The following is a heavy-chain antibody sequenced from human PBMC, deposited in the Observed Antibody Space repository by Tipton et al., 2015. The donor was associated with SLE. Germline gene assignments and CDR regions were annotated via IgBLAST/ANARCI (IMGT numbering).Heavy chain of an antibody. D-gene: IGHD2-15*01. J-gene: IGHJ2*01. CDR3: ARDGSPDQDWYFDL. Sequence: TLSLTCTVSGGSISSGGYYWSWIRQHPGKGLEWIGYIYYSGSTHYNPSLKSRVTISVDTSKNQFSLKLSSVTATDTAVYYCARDGSPDQDWYFDLWGRGTLVTVSS. V-gene: IGHV4-31*03. CDR2: IYYSGST. CDR1: GGSISSGGYY.